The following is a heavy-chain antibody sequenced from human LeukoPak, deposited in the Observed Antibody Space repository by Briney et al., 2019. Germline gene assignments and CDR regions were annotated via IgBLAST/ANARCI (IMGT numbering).Heavy chain of an antibody. V-gene: IGHV3-21*01. Sequence: KPGGSLRLSCAASGFTFSTYSMNWVRQAPGKGLEWVSSISSSSNHVYYADSLKGRFTISRDNAKNSLYLQMNSLRAEDTAVYYCARVSYADGGYFDYWGQGTLVTVSS. CDR2: ISSSSNHV. CDR1: GFTFSTYS. J-gene: IGHJ4*02. CDR3: ARVSYADGGYFDY. D-gene: IGHD3-16*01.